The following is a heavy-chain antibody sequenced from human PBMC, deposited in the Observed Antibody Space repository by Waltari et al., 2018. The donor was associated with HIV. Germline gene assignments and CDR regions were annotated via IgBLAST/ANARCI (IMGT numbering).Heavy chain of an antibody. J-gene: IGHJ6*02. CDR2: ISYDGSNK. D-gene: IGHD3-3*01. Sequence: QVQLVESGGGVVQPGRSLRLSCAASGFTFSSYRMHLLRQAPGTRPEWRAVISYDGSNKYYADSVKGRFTISRDNSKNTLYLQMNSLRAEDTAVYYCAKDISEGVDVWSGRPYYYYGMDVWGQGTTVTVSS. V-gene: IGHV3-30*18. CDR1: GFTFSSYR. CDR3: AKDISEGVDVWSGRPYYYYGMDV.